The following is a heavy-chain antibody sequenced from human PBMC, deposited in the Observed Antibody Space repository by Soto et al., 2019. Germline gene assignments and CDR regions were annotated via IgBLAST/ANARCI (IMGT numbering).Heavy chain of an antibody. CDR2: VWFDGSIQ. D-gene: IGHD1-26*01. J-gene: IGHJ4*02. CDR3: ARVEFGGSSYYFDY. V-gene: IGHV3-33*01. CDR1: GFTFSDYG. Sequence: GGSLRLSCVASGFTFSDYGIHWVRQAPDKGLEWVAVVWFDGSIQYYGDSVKGRFTISRDNSNNTVDLQMNNLRAEDTAVYYCARVEFGGSSYYFDYWGQGTPVTVSS.